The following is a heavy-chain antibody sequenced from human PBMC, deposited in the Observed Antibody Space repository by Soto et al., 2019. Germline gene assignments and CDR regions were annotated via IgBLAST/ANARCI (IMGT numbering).Heavy chain of an antibody. J-gene: IGHJ4*02. V-gene: IGHV1-18*01. CDR1: GYTFTSYG. D-gene: IGHD1-26*01. CDR2: IRAYHGNT. CDR3: ARDEGSYYDY. Sequence: QVQLVPSGAAVKKPGASVKVSCKASGYTFTSYGISWVRQAPGQGLECMGWIRAYHGNTKYAQWLQGRVTMNTDTSTSTAYMELRSLRSDDTAVYYCARDEGSYYDYWGQGTLVTVSS.